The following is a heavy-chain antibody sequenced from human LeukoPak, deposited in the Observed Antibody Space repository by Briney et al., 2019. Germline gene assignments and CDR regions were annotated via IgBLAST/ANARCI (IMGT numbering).Heavy chain of an antibody. CDR3: AKPGPDNSGYPTMNYFDY. D-gene: IGHD3-22*01. CDR2: ISYDGSNK. J-gene: IGHJ4*02. V-gene: IGHV3-30*18. CDR1: GFTFSSYG. Sequence: PGGSLRLSCAASGFTFSSYGMHWVRQAPGKGLEWVAVISYDGSNKYYADSVKGRFTISRDNSKNTLYLQMNSLRAEDTAVYYCAKPGPDNSGYPTMNYFDYWGQGTLVTVSS.